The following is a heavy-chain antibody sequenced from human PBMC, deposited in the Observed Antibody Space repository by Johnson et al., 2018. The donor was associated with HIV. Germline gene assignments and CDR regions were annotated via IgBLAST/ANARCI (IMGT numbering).Heavy chain of an antibody. CDR3: AKETGNSSSGYINSPDDAFDI. CDR1: GFTFSSYG. J-gene: IGHJ3*02. Sequence: QVQLVESGGGVVQPGRSLRLSCAASGFTFSSYGMHWVRQAPGKGLEWVAVIWYDGSNKYYADSVTGRFTISRDNSKNTLYLQMNSLRAEATAVYYCAKETGNSSSGYINSPDDAFDIWGQGTMVTVSS. D-gene: IGHD6-13*01. V-gene: IGHV3-33*06. CDR2: IWYDGSNK.